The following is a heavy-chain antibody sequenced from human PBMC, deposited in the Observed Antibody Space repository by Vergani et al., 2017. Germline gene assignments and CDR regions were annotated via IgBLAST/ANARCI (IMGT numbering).Heavy chain of an antibody. CDR2: FYYSGTT. J-gene: IGHJ6*03. CDR1: GDAISRDTYS. D-gene: IGHD3/OR15-3a*01. Sequence: QLQLQESDSRLVNPSQTLSLTCTLSGDAISRDTYSWNWVRQPPGKPLEWIGSFYYSGTTYYKPSLGGRVSMSIDKSKNHFSLTLTSVTAADSAFYFCARGQTGYSRDWSTYFFYMDVWGKGTTVTVSS. CDR3: ARGQTGYSRDWSTYFFYMDV. V-gene: IGHV4-30-2*01.